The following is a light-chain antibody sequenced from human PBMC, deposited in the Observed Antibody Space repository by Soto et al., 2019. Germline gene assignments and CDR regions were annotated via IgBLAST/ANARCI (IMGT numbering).Light chain of an antibody. CDR1: TSNIGAPYD. V-gene: IGLV1-40*01. Sequence: QPMLTQPPSVSGSPGQRGSISCTGSTSNIGAPYDVHWYQHLPGTAPKLLIYGDNNRPSGVPDRFSGSKSGTSASLAITRLQAEDEADYYCQSYDISLHNYVFGTGTKVTAL. J-gene: IGLJ1*01. CDR3: QSYDISLHNYV. CDR2: GDN.